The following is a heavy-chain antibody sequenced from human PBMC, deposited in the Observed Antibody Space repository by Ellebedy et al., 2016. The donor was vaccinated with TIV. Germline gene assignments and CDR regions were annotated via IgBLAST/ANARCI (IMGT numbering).Heavy chain of an antibody. J-gene: IGHJ4*02. CDR2: ITSSGSTV. CDR1: GFSVTYQH. V-gene: IGHV3-11*04. CDR3: AITSRGYSIW. Sequence: GGSLRLSCAASGFSVTYQHMSWVRQPPGRGLEWISYITSSGSTVYYSDSVRGRFTISRDNSKNSLYLQMNSLRAEDTAVYYCAITSRGYSIWWGQGTLVVVSS. D-gene: IGHD5-12*01.